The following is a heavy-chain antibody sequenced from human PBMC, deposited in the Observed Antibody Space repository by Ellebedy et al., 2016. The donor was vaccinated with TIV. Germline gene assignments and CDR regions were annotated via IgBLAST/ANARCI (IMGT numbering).Heavy chain of an antibody. CDR1: GGSFSGYF. CDR2: MYLSWSA. Sequence: SQTLSLTCCVYGGSFSGYFWSWIRPPPGKGLEWIRAMYLSWSAYYNPSLKSRVPISVDTSNNQFSLKLTSVTAAHTAIYYCTREDWGSTFPDYWGQGTLVTVSS. J-gene: IGHJ4*02. V-gene: IGHV4-34*01. D-gene: IGHD7-27*01. CDR3: TREDWGSTFPDY.